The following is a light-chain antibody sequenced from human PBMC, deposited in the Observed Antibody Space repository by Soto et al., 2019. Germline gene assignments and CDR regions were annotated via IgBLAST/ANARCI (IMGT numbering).Light chain of an antibody. J-gene: IGKJ1*01. Sequence: EIVLTQSPGTLSLSPGERATLSCSASQSVSSSYLAWYQQKPGQAPRLLIYGASSRATGIPDRFSGSGSGTDFTLTISRLEPEDFAVYDCQQYGNSPWTCGQGTKVEIK. CDR3: QQYGNSPWT. V-gene: IGKV3-20*01. CDR1: QSVSSSY. CDR2: GAS.